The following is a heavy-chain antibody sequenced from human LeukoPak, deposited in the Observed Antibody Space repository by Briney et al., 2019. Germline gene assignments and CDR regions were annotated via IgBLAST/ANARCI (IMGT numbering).Heavy chain of an antibody. CDR3: VRGPPRGKYYYMDV. CDR2: IGTASDT. Sequence: SLRLSCAASGFTFSSFDMHWVRQPTGQGLEWVSTIGTASDTYYPGSVEGRFTLSRDNAKNSLYLQMNSLTAGDTAVYYCVRGPPRGKYYYMDVWGKGTTVTVSS. CDR1: GFTFSSFD. V-gene: IGHV3-13*01. J-gene: IGHJ6*03.